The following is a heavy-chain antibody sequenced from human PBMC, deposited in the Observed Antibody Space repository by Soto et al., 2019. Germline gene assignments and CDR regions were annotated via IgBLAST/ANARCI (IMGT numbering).Heavy chain of an antibody. D-gene: IGHD3-10*01. CDR1: GFTFSTYA. Sequence: EVQLLESGGGLVQPGGSLRLSCAPSGFTFSTYAMSWVRQAPGKGLEWVSSITGTGGSTYYADSVKGRFTISRDNSKNTLNLQMNSLRAEDTAVYYCAKKLYGSGSYFDYWGQGTLVTVSS. CDR2: ITGTGGST. CDR3: AKKLYGSGSYFDY. V-gene: IGHV3-23*01. J-gene: IGHJ4*02.